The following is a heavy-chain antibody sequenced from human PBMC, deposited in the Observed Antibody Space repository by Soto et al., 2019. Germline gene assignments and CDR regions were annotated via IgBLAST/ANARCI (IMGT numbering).Heavy chain of an antibody. CDR2: IYYSGST. J-gene: IGHJ4*01. V-gene: IGHV4-31*03. Sequence: QVPLQESGPGLVKPSQTLSLTCTVSGGSISSGGYYWSWIRRHQGKGLEWIGYIYYSGSTYYKPSPKSRVNISVDTSKSPFSLKLSSVTAADTAVYYCARTYGDYHSTCDYWGHGTLVTVSS. CDR3: ARTYGDYHSTCDY. D-gene: IGHD4-17*01. CDR1: GGSISSGGYY.